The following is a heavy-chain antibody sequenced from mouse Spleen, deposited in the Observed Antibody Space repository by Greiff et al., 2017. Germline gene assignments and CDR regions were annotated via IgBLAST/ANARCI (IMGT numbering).Heavy chain of an antibody. Sequence: QVQLKESGAELARPGASVKLSCKASGYTFTSYGISWVKQRTGQGLEWIGEIYPRSGNTYYNEKFKGKATLTADKSSSTAYMELRSLTSEDSAVYFCARDWDSPDWYFDVWGAGTTVTVSS. CDR1: GYTFTSYG. CDR3: ARDWDSPDWYFDV. J-gene: IGHJ1*01. V-gene: IGHV1-81*01. D-gene: IGHD4-1*01. CDR2: IYPRSGNT.